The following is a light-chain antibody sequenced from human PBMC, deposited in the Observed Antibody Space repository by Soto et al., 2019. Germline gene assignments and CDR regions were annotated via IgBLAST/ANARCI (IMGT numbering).Light chain of an antibody. Sequence: QSVLTQPPSASGTPGQRVTISCSGSSSNIGSNYVYWYQQFPGSAPKLLIYRNDQRPSGVPDRFSGSKSGTSAFLAISGPRSEDEADYYCAAWDDSLSAVVFGGGTKLTVL. CDR1: SSNIGSNY. CDR3: AAWDDSLSAVV. CDR2: RND. J-gene: IGLJ2*01. V-gene: IGLV1-47*01.